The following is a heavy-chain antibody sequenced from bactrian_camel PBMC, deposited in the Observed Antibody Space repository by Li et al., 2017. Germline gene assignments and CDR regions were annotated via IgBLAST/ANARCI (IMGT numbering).Heavy chain of an antibody. V-gene: IGHV3S54*01. CDR3: AEGRGSRGEHCYSLNY. CDR2: IYTGLGRP. Sequence: VQLVESGGGSVQAGGSRRLSCTPSGSIYNDNCMGWIRQAPGMEREAVAAIYTGLGRPLYADSVLGRFTISRDSAKNTVYLQMNNLQPEDTATYYCAEGRGSRGEHCYSLNYWGQGTQVT. D-gene: IGHD6*01. J-gene: IGHJ4*01. CDR1: GSIYNDNC.